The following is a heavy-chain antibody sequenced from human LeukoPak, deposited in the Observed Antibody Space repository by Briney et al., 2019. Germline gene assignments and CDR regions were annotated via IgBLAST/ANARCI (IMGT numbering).Heavy chain of an antibody. D-gene: IGHD4-17*01. CDR3: ARDKYGDYVIDY. J-gene: IGHJ4*02. CDR2: ISSNNRYI. V-gene: IGHV3-21*01. CDR1: GFTFSTYS. Sequence: SGGSLRLSCAASGFTFSTYSMNWVRQAPGKGLEWVSSISSNNRYIYYADSVKGRFTISRDNAKNSLYLQMNSLRAEDTAVYYCARDKYGDYVIDYWGQGTLVTVSS.